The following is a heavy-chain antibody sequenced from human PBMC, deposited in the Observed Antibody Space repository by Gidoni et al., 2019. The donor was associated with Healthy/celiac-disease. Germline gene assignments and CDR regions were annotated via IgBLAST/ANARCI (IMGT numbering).Heavy chain of an antibody. CDR1: GGPISSSSYY. CDR2: IYYSGST. CDR3: AQLFGGATLPDY. V-gene: IGHV4-39*01. J-gene: IGHJ4*02. D-gene: IGHD1-26*01. Sequence: HLQLQESGPGLVKPSETLSFSCTVSGGPISSSSYYWGWIRQPPGKGLEWIGSIYYSGSTYYNPSLKSRVTISVDTSKNQFSLKLSSVTAADTAVYYCAQLFGGATLPDYWGQGTLVTVSS.